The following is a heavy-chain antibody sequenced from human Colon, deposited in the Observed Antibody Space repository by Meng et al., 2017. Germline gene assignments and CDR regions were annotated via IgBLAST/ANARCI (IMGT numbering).Heavy chain of an antibody. V-gene: IGHV1-69*10. CDR2: IIPILGIA. CDR3: ARENVVVVAALDY. J-gene: IGHJ4*02. Sequence: QVQLVQSVAEVKKPGSSVKVSCKASGGTFSSYAISWVRQAPGQGLEWMGGIIPILGIANYAQKFQGRVTITADKSTSTAYMELSSLRSEDTAVYYCARENVVVVAALDYWGQGTLVTVSS. CDR1: GGTFSSYA. D-gene: IGHD2-15*01.